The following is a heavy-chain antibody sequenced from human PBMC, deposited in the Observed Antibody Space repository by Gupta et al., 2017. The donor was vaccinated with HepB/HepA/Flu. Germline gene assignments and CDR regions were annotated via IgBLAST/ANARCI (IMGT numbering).Heavy chain of an antibody. CDR3: ARGSPPNCSGGSCYSSDY. J-gene: IGHJ4*02. V-gene: IGHV3-30-3*01. CDR1: GFTFSSYA. CDR2: ISYDGSNK. Sequence: QVQLVESGGGVVQPGRSLRLSCAASGFTFSSYAMHWVRQAPGKGLEWVAVISYDGSNKYYADSVKGRFTISRDNSKNTLYLQMNSLRAEDTAVYYCARGSPPNCSGGSCYSSDYWGQGTLVTVSS. D-gene: IGHD2-15*01.